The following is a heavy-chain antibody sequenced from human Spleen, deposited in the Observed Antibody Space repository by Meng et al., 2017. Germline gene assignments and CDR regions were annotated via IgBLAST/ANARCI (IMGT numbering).Heavy chain of an antibody. Sequence: SETLSLTCTVPGGSIGTTNYYWNWIRQPPGKGLEWIGSVYYSGITYYNPSLNSRITISVDTSKNQFSLRLNSVTAADTAVYYCARDLWELRYKAPFDPWGQETLRIVSS. J-gene: IGHJ5*02. CDR2: VYYSGIT. CDR1: GGSIGTTNYY. CDR3: ARDLWELRYKAPFDP. V-gene: IGHV4-39*07. D-gene: IGHD3-9*01.